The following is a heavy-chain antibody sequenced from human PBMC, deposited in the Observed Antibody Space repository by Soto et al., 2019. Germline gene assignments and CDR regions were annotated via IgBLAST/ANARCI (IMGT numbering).Heavy chain of an antibody. J-gene: IGHJ4*02. CDR2: IWYDGSKK. CDR1: GSIFSGYG. D-gene: IGHD1-1*01. CDR3: ARDGIGGTVFRGFCDY. Sequence: QKYLVESGGGVVQPGGSLRLSCVASGSIFSGYGMHWVRQAPGKGLEWVAVIWYDGSKKYYADSVKGRFTISRDNSKNMLYLKMDSLRAEDTAVYYCARDGIGGTVFRGFCDYWGQGTLVTVSS. V-gene: IGHV3-33*01.